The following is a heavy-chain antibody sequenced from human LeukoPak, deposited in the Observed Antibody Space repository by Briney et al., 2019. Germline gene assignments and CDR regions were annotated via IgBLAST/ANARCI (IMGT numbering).Heavy chain of an antibody. Sequence: PSETLSLTCTVSGGSISSYYWSWIRQPAGKGLEWIGRIYTSGSTNYNPSLKNRVTMSVDTSKNQFSLKLSSVTAADTAVYYCARVSCSSTSCYRFDPWGQGTLVTVSS. CDR3: ARVSCSSTSCYRFDP. V-gene: IGHV4-4*07. J-gene: IGHJ5*02. CDR2: IYTSGST. D-gene: IGHD2-2*02. CDR1: GGSISSYY.